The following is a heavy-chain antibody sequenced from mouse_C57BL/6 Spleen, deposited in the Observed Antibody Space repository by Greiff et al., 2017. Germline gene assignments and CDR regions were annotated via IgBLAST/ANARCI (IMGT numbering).Heavy chain of an antibody. Sequence: EVKLMESGGGLVKPGGSLKLSCAASGFTFSSYAMSWVRQTPEKRLEWVATISDGGSYTYYPDNVKGRFTISRDNAKNNLYLQMSQLKSEDTAMYYCARADYYGSSSFAYWGQGTLVTVSA. J-gene: IGHJ3*01. CDR3: ARADYYGSSSFAY. D-gene: IGHD1-1*01. V-gene: IGHV5-4*03. CDR1: GFTFSSYA. CDR2: ISDGGSYT.